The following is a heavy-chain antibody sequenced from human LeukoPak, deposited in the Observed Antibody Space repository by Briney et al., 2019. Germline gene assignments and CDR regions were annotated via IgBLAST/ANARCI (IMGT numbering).Heavy chain of an antibody. D-gene: IGHD3-22*01. J-gene: IGHJ4*02. CDR1: GFTFSSYS. V-gene: IGHV3-48*04. CDR3: ARSSSTYYYDTSSHY. CDR2: ISSSSSTI. Sequence: GWSLRLSCAASGFTFSSYSMNWVRQAPGKGLEWVSYISSSSSTIYYADSVKGRFTISRDNAKNSLYLQMNSLRAEDTAVYYCARSSSTYYYDTSSHYWGQGTLVTVSS.